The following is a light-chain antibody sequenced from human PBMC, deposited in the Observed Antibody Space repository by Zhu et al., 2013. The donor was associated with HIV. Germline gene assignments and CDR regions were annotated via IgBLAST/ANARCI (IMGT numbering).Light chain of an antibody. Sequence: DIQMTQSPSSLSASVGDRVTITCRASQGIRNDLGWYQQKPGQAPKLLIYAASTLHSGVPSRFSGSGSGTDFTLTISCLQSEDFATYYCQQYYTSPLTFGGGTNVEV. CDR1: QGIRND. V-gene: IGKV1-17*01. CDR2: AAS. CDR3: QQYYTSPLT. J-gene: IGKJ4*01.